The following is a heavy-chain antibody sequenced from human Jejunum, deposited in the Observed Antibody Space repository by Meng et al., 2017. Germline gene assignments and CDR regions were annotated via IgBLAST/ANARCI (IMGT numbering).Heavy chain of an antibody. V-gene: IGHV4-4*01. J-gene: IGHJ5*02. CDR3: AKNGYCSGGRCSSGTSFDP. Sequence: VQQASLGQAPVMPATTLYPLCAASGVSISNNTYWSWVRQPPGKGLEWIVEISDGGSTSYNPSLKNRVTISIYKSKSQFSLKLSSVTAADTAVYFCAKNGYCSGGRCSSGTSFDPWGQGTLVTVSS. D-gene: IGHD2-15*01. CDR1: GVSISNNTY. CDR2: ISDGGST.